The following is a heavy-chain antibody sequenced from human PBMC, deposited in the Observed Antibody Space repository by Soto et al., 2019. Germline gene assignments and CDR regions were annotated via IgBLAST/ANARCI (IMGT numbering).Heavy chain of an antibody. V-gene: IGHV1-18*01. Sequence: GASVKVSCKASGYTFTSYGISWVRQAPGQGLEWMGWISAYNGNTNYAQKLQGRVTMTTDTSTSTAYMELRSLRSDDTAVYYCARMGLTELVVYALDYWGQGTLVTVSS. J-gene: IGHJ4*02. CDR3: ARMGLTELVVYALDY. D-gene: IGHD2-8*01. CDR2: ISAYNGNT. CDR1: GYTFTSYG.